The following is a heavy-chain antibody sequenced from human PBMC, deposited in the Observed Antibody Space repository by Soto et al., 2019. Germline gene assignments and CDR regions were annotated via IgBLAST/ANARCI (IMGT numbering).Heavy chain of an antibody. Sequence: QGQLVESGGGVVQPGTSLRLSCGASGFSFNGYGMHWVRQAPGKGLEWVAAISYDGQNRYYADSMRGRLTISRDNSKKTMVLELNGMMFEDTGVYYCAKDNVAEVTAGIGNCMGVWGRGPPFPVSS. D-gene: IGHD2-21*02. CDR1: GFSFNGYG. CDR3: AKDNVAEVTAGIGNCMGV. J-gene: IGHJ6*02. V-gene: IGHV3-30*18. CDR2: ISYDGQNR.